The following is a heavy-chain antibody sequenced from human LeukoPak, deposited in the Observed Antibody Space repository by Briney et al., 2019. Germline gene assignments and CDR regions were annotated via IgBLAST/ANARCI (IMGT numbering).Heavy chain of an antibody. J-gene: IGHJ3*02. D-gene: IGHD3-3*01. CDR1: GGTFSSYA. CDR3: ARSDYDFWSGYGLGPDI. V-gene: IGHV1-69*05. Sequence: SVKVSCKASGGTFSSYAISWVRQAPGQGLEWMGGIIPIFGTANYAQKFQGRVTITTDESTSTAYMELSSLGSEDTAVYYCARSDYDFWSGYGLGPDIWGQGTMVTVSS. CDR2: IIPIFGTA.